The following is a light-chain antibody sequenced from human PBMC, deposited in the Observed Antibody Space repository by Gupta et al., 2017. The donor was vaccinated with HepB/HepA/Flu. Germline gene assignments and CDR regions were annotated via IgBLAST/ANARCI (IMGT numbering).Light chain of an antibody. CDR2: GAA. J-gene: IGKJ1*01. Sequence: GTLCLSPGERATPSCWARQSDRIRYLAGYQQKPGEDPRLLIYGAASRANGVPDRCSGSGSGTEVSLTISRREHEDVSVDYCQQHGSSSITFGQGTQVEIK. V-gene: IGKV3-20*01. CDR1: QSDRIRY. CDR3: QQHGSSSIT.